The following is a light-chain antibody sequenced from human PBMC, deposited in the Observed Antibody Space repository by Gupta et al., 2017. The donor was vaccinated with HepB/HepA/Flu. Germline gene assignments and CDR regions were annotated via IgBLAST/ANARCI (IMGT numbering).Light chain of an antibody. J-gene: IGKJ3*01. V-gene: IGKV3-15*01. Sequence: IVMKQSPGTLSVSPGERATLSCTASQTVSSSVAWYQQKPGQSPRLLIYDAPTRVASIPDRFSGSGSGTEFTLTINSLQSADVAVYFCQQYYQWPSFTFGPGTTVNLK. CDR1: QTVSSS. CDR3: QQYYQWPSFT. CDR2: DAP.